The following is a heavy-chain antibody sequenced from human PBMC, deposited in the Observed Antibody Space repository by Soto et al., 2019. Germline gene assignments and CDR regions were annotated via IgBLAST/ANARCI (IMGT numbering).Heavy chain of an antibody. D-gene: IGHD3-9*01. Sequence: QVQLVQSGAEVKKPGASVKVSCKASGYTFTSSYMHCVRQAPGQGLEWMGIINPSGGRTNYAQKFQGRVTMTSDTSASTVYMDLSSLRSEDTALYYCARGLTAGDYWGQGTLVTVSS. CDR3: ARGLTAGDY. J-gene: IGHJ4*02. CDR1: GYTFTSSY. V-gene: IGHV1-46*01. CDR2: INPSGGRT.